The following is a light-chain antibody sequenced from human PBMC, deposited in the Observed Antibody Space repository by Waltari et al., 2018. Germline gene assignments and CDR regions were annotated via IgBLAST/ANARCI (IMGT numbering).Light chain of an antibody. V-gene: IGKV3-20*01. CDR3: QQYASSPA. J-gene: IGKJ2*01. CDR2: GAS. Sequence: EIVLTQSPGSLSLSPGETASLSCRASQSVTNNYLAWYQQKPGQAPILLIFGASSRASGTPDRFSGSGSGTDFTLTINRLEPDDFAVYYCQQYASSPAFGQGTKLEIK. CDR1: QSVTNNY.